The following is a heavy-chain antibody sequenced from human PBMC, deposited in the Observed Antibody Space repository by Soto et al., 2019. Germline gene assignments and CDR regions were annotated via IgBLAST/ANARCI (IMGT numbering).Heavy chain of an antibody. Sequence: QVQLQESGPELVKPSQTLSLTCTVSGGSISSNGHYWTWIRQHPGKGLEWIAYIDYTGNTYYNPYLQSRRSISVDTSKNQFSLNLRSVTAADTDVYYCAREQWGYDSWGQGTMVTVSS. J-gene: IGHJ4*02. CDR2: IDYTGNT. CDR1: GGSISSNGHY. V-gene: IGHV4-31*03. D-gene: IGHD6-19*01. CDR3: AREQWGYDS.